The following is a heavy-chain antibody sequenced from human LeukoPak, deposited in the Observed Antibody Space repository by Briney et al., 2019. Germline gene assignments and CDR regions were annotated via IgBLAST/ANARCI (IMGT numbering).Heavy chain of an antibody. D-gene: IGHD3-10*01. Sequence: ASVKVSCKASGYTFTGYYMHWVRQAPGQGLEWMGWINPNSGGTNYAQKFQGRVTMTRDTSISTAYMELSRLRSDDTAVYYCARDWDGGKWWFGELFAAFDIWGQGTMVTVSS. V-gene: IGHV1-2*02. J-gene: IGHJ3*02. CDR3: ARDWDGGKWWFGELFAAFDI. CDR1: GYTFTGYY. CDR2: INPNSGGT.